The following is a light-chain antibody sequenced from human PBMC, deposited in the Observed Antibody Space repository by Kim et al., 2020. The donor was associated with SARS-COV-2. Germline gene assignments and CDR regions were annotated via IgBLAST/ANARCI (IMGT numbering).Light chain of an antibody. CDR1: QSVSSN. V-gene: IGKV3-15*01. CDR3: QQYDTWRWA. J-gene: IGKJ1*01. Sequence: SVTPGERATLSCRASQSVSSNLAWYQQKPGQAPRLLIFGASTRATGIPARFSGSGSGTEFTLTISSLQSEDFAVYYCQQYDTWRWAFGQGTKLEI. CDR2: GAS.